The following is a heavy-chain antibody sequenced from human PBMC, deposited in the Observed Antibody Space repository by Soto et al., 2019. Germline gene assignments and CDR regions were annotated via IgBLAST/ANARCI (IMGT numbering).Heavy chain of an antibody. D-gene: IGHD6-13*01. V-gene: IGHV1-2*02. CDR3: TREGGGIGTGGTGNDAFDI. J-gene: IGHJ3*02. CDR2: INPNTGDT. Sequence: QVQLLQSGAEVRKPGASVRVSCEASGSTLSDYFMQWVRQATGQGLEWMGCINPNTGDTHYAQKFQGRVTMNRDTSINTAYLELNRLTSEDTDVYVCTREGGGIGTGGTGNDAFDICGQGTKVNVAS. CDR1: GSTLSDYF.